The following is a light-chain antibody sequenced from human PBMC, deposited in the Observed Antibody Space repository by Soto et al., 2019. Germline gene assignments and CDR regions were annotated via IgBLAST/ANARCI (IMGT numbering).Light chain of an antibody. J-gene: IGKJ1*01. V-gene: IGKV1-39*01. CDR1: QSISSY. CDR3: QQSYSTLGWT. Sequence: DIQMTQSPSSLSASVGDRVTITCRASQSISSYLNWYQQKPGKDPKLLIYAASSLQSGVPSRFSGSGSGTDFTLTISSLQPEDFATYYCQQSYSTLGWTFGQGTKVDIK. CDR2: AAS.